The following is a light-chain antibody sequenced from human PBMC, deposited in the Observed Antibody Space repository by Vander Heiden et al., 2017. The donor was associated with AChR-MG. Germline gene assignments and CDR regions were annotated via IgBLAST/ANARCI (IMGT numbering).Light chain of an antibody. CDR3: MQALQTPIT. CDR1: QSLLHSNGYKY. Sequence: DIVMTQSPLSLPVTPGEPASISCRSSQSLLHSNGYKYLDWYLQKPVQSPQLLIYLGSNRASGVPDRFSGSGSGTDFTLKISRVDAEDVGVYYCMQALQTPITFGQGTRLEIK. J-gene: IGKJ5*01. CDR2: LGS. V-gene: IGKV2-28*01.